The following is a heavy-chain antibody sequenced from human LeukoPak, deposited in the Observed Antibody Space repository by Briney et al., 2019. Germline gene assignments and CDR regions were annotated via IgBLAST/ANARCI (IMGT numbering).Heavy chain of an antibody. V-gene: IGHV1-8*03. D-gene: IGHD1-14*01. CDR1: GYTFTSYA. CDR2: MNPNSGNT. J-gene: IGHJ6*03. CDR3: ARGRKVPVFHYYYYMDV. Sequence: ASVKVSCKASGYTFTSYAMHWVRQAPGQGLEWMGWMNPNSGNTGYAQKFQGRVTITRNTSISTAYMELSSLRSEDTAVYYCARGRKVPVFHYYYYMDVWGKGTTVAVSS.